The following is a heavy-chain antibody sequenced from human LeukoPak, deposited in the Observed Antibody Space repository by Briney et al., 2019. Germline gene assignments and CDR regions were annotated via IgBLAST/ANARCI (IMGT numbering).Heavy chain of an antibody. J-gene: IGHJ5*02. D-gene: IGHD3-10*01. Sequence: GRSLRLSCTASGFTFGDYAMSWFRQAPGKGLEWVGFIGSKAYGGTTEYAASVKGRFTISRDDSKSIAYLQMNSLKTEDTAVYYCTTDYGSGSYYTFASDWFDPWGQGTLVTVSS. CDR2: IGSKAYGGTT. CDR3: TTDYGSGSYYTFASDWFDP. V-gene: IGHV3-49*03. CDR1: GFTFGDYA.